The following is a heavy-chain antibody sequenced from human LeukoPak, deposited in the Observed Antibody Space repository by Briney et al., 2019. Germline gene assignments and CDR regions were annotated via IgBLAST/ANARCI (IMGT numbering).Heavy chain of an antibody. CDR2: ISSSGSTI. CDR3: AGGYSGSYGDLDY. V-gene: IGHV3-48*03. CDR1: GFTFSSYE. D-gene: IGHD1-26*01. Sequence: GGSLILSCAASGFTFSSYEMNWVRQAPGKGLEWVSYISSSGSTIYYADSVKGRFTISRDNAKNSLYLQMNSLRAEDTAVYYCAGGYSGSYGDLDYWGQGTLVTVSS. J-gene: IGHJ4*02.